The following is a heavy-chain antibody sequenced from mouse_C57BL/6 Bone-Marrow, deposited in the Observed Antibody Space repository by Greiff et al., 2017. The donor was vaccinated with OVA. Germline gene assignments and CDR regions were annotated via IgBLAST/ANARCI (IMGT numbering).Heavy chain of an antibody. D-gene: IGHD2-2*01. J-gene: IGHJ2*01. CDR2: IYPGSGST. CDR3: ASYYAYAGESYSFDS. CDR1: GYTFTSYW. Sequence: VQLQQPGAELVKPGASVKMSCKASGYTFTSYWITWVKQRPGQGLEWIGDIYPGSGSTNYNEKFKSKATLTVDTSSSTAYMQLSSLTSEDSAVYYCASYYAYAGESYSFDSGGQGPTFTVPS. V-gene: IGHV1-55*01.